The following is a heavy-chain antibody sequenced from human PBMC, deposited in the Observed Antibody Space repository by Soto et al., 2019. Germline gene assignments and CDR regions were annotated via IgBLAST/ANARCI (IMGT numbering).Heavy chain of an antibody. J-gene: IGHJ6*03. V-gene: IGHV4-39*01. Sequence: SETLSLTCTVSGGSISSSSYYWGWIRQPPGKGLEWIGSIYYSGSTYYNPSLKSRVTISVDTSKNQFSLKLSSATAADTAVYYCARLSRWVVPAAMPGYYYYYMDVWGKGTTVTVSS. D-gene: IGHD2-2*01. CDR2: IYYSGST. CDR1: GGSISSSSYY. CDR3: ARLSRWVVPAAMPGYYYYYMDV.